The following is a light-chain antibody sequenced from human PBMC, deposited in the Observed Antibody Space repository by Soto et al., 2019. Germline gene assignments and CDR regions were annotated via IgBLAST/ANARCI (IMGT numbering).Light chain of an antibody. CDR2: EVN. V-gene: IGLV2-14*01. CDR3: SSYSISTAYL. J-gene: IGLJ1*01. CDR1: SSDVGGYDY. Sequence: QSVLTQPASVSGSPGQSITISCTGTSSDVGGYDYVSWYQLHPGKAPKLMVFEVNNRPSGVSYRFSGFKSGNTASLTISGLQAEDEADYFCSSYSISTAYLFGTGTKVTVL.